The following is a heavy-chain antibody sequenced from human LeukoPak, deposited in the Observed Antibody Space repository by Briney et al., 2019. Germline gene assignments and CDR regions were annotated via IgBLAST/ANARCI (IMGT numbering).Heavy chain of an antibody. CDR3: ARDEPGIAAAPYYGMDV. D-gene: IGHD6-13*01. J-gene: IGHJ6*02. CDR2: IYTSGST. V-gene: IGHV4-4*07. CDR1: GGSISSYY. Sequence: PSETLSLTCTVSGGSISSYYWSWIRQPAGKGLEWIGRIYTSGSTNYNPSLKSRVTMSVDTSKNQFSLKLSSVTAADTAVYYCARDEPGIAAAPYYGMDVWGQGTTVTVSS.